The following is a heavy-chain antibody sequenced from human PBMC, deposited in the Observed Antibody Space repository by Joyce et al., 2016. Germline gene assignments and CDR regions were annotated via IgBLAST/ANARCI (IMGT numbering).Heavy chain of an antibody. CDR1: GFTFGTYW. Sequence: EVQLVESGGGLVQPGGSLRLSCAASGFTFGTYWMHWVRQAPGKGLGGVSRLNADGATTWYADSVKGRFTVSRDNAKNTLYLQMNSLREGDTAIYYCARGAAGMSYFEFWGRGAPVTVSS. V-gene: IGHV3-74*01. D-gene: IGHD6-13*01. J-gene: IGHJ4*02. CDR3: ARGAAGMSYFEF. CDR2: LNADGATT.